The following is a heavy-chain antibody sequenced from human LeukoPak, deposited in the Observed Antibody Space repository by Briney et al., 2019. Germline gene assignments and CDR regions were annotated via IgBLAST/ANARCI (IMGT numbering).Heavy chain of an antibody. V-gene: IGHV4-34*01. CDR2: INHSGST. CDR3: ASGGTAMVVWYFDY. D-gene: IGHD5-18*01. Sequence: SETLSLTCTVYGGSFSGYDWNWIRQPPGKGLEWIGQINHSGSTNYNPSLKSRVTISVDTSKNQFSLKLSSVTAADTAVYYCASGGTAMVVWYFDYWGQGTLVTVSS. J-gene: IGHJ4*02. CDR1: GGSFSGYD.